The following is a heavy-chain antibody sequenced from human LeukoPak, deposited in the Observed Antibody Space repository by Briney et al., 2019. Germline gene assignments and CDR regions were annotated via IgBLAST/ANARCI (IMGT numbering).Heavy chain of an antibody. CDR2: INPNSGGT. D-gene: IGHD6-6*01. CDR1: GDTFTTYY. CDR3: ARDRLVTFYYYYYGMDV. V-gene: IGHV1-2*02. J-gene: IGHJ6*02. Sequence: ASVKVSCKASGDTFTTYYMHWVRQAPGQGLEWMGWINPNSGGTNYAQKFQGRVTMTRDTSISTAYMELSRLRSDDTAVYYCARDRLVTFYYYYYGMDVWGQGTTVTVSS.